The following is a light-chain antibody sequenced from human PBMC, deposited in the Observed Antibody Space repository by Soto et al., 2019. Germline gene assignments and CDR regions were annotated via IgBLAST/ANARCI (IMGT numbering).Light chain of an antibody. J-gene: IGKJ3*01. CDR1: QNISSW. CDR2: GAS. Sequence: DIQITQSPSSVSASVGDRVTVTCRASQNISSWLAWYQQTPGKAPNLLIYGASTLQRGVPSRFSGSGSGTEFTLTISSLQPEDFATYFCQQRNSFPFTFGPGTKVDIK. CDR3: QQRNSFPFT. V-gene: IGKV1-12*01.